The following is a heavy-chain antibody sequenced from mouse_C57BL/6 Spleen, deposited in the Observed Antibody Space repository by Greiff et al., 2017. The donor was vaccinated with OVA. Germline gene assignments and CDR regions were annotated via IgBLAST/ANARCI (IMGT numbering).Heavy chain of an antibody. V-gene: IGHV1-19*01. CDR1: GYTFTDYY. CDR2: INPYNGGT. Sequence: EVQLQESGPVLVKPGASVKMSCKASGYTFTDYYMNWVKQSHGKSLEWIGVINPYNGGTSYNQKFKGKATLTVDKSSSTAYMELNSLTSEDSAVYYCASDGYSSAWFAYWGQGTLVTVSA. CDR3: ASDGYSSAWFAY. J-gene: IGHJ3*01. D-gene: IGHD2-3*01.